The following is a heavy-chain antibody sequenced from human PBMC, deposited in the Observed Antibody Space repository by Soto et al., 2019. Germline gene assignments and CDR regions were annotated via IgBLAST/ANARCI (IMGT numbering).Heavy chain of an antibody. CDR2: ISAYNGNT. D-gene: IGHD1-26*01. CDR3: AREGSGSYYSDYYYYGMDV. Sequence: ASVKVSCKASGYTFTSYGISWVRQAPGQGLEWMGWISAYNGNTNYAQKLQGRVTMTTDTSTSTAYMELSSLRSEDTAVYYCAREGSGSYYSDYYYYGMDVWGQGTTVTVSS. CDR1: GYTFTSYG. J-gene: IGHJ6*02. V-gene: IGHV1-18*01.